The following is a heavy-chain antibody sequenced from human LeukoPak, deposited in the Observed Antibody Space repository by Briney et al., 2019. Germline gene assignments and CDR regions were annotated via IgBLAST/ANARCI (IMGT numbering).Heavy chain of an antibody. CDR2: IYYSGST. CDR1: GGSINNYY. J-gene: IGHJ4*02. D-gene: IGHD6-13*01. Sequence: SETLSLTCTVSGGSINNYYWSWIRQPPGTGLEWIGYIYYSGSTNYNPSLKSRVTISVDTSKNQFSLKLSSVTAADTAVYYCARDGSSGWYYFDYWGQGTLVTVSS. V-gene: IGHV4-59*01. CDR3: ARDGSSGWYYFDY.